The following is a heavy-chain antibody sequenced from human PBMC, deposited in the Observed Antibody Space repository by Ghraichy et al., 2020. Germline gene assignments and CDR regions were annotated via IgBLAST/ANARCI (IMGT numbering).Heavy chain of an antibody. Sequence: ASVKVSCKASGYTFTSYGISWVRQAPGQGLEWMGWISVYNGNTNYAQKLQGRVTMTTDTSTSTADMELRSLRSDDTAVYYCAAGWLRDYYYYGMDVWGQEPTVTVSS. D-gene: IGHD6-19*01. J-gene: IGHJ6*02. CDR3: AAGWLRDYYYYGMDV. CDR2: ISVYNGNT. V-gene: IGHV1-18*01. CDR1: GYTFTSYG.